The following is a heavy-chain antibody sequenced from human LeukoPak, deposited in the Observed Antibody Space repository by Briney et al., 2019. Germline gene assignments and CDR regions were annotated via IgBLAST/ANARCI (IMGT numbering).Heavy chain of an antibody. Sequence: SQTLSLTCTVSGGSISSGGYYWSWIRQHPGKGLEWIGYIYYSGSTYYNPSLKSRVTISVDTSKNQFSLKLSSVTAADTAVYYCARDRYSSGWYSLPHYYYYYGMDVWGQGTTVTVSS. CDR2: IYYSGST. D-gene: IGHD6-19*01. V-gene: IGHV4-31*03. CDR3: ARDRYSSGWYSLPHYYYYYGMDV. CDR1: GGSISSGGYY. J-gene: IGHJ6*02.